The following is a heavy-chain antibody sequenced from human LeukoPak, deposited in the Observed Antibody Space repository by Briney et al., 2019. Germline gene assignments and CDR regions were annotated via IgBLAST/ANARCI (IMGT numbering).Heavy chain of an antibody. CDR2: ISAYNGNT. V-gene: IGHV1-18*01. Sequence: ASVKVSCKASGYTFTSYGISWVRQAPGQGLEWMGWISAYNGNTNYAQKLQGRVTMTTDTSTSTAYMELRSLRSDDTAVYYCARDGVLYDYVWGTEYWGQGTLVTVSS. D-gene: IGHD3-16*01. CDR1: GYTFTSYG. CDR3: ARDGVLYDYVWGTEY. J-gene: IGHJ4*02.